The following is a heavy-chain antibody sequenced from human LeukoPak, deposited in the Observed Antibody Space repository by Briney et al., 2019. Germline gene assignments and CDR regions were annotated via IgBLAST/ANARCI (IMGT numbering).Heavy chain of an antibody. CDR3: ARGPTPDY. CDR2: ISGSGGST. Sequence: GGSLRLSCAASGFTFSSYGMSWVRQAPGKGLEWVSAISGSGGSTYYADSVKGRFTISRDNAKNSLYLQMNSLRAEDTAVYYCARGPTPDYWGQGILVTVSS. CDR1: GFTFSSYG. V-gene: IGHV3-23*01. J-gene: IGHJ4*02.